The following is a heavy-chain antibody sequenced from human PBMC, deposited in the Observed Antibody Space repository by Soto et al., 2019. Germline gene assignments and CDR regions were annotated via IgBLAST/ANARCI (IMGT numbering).Heavy chain of an antibody. CDR2: IYYSGST. CDR3: ARVSDRYSSSWYVSGGDY. D-gene: IGHD6-13*01. CDR1: GGSISSGDYY. V-gene: IGHV4-30-4*01. J-gene: IGHJ4*02. Sequence: LSLTCTVSGGSISSGDYYWSWIRQPPGKGLEWIGYIYYSGSTYYNPSLKSRVTISVDTSKNQFSLKLSSVTAADTAVYYCARVSDRYSSSWYVSGGDYWGQGTLVTVSS.